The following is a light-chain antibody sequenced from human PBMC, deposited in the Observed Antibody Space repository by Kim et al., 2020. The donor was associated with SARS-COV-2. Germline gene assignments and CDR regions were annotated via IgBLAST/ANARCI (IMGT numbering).Light chain of an antibody. CDR1: QSVSSSY. V-gene: IGKV3-20*01. CDR3: QQYGSSPLYT. CDR2: GAS. J-gene: IGKJ2*01. Sequence: EIVLTQSPGTLSLSPGERATLSCRASQSVSSSYLAWYQQKPGQAPRLLIYGASSRATGLPDRFSGSGSGTDFTLTISRLEPEDFAVYYCQQYGSSPLYTFCQGTKLEI.